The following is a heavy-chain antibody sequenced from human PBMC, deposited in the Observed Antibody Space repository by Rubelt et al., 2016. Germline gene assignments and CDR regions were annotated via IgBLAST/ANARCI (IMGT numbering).Heavy chain of an antibody. D-gene: IGHD6-19*01. CDR2: ISDTGRNT. CDR1: GFTFSTYA. Sequence: EVLLLESGGGLVQPGGSLRLSCAASGFTFSTYAMSWVRQAPGKGLEWVSSISDTGRNTYVADSVKDRFTISRNNSKNTLYLQVNSLRAEDTAIYYCARVGVAGYDAFDVWGQGTMVTVSS. J-gene: IGHJ3*01. CDR3: ARVGVAGYDAFDV. V-gene: IGHV3-23*01.